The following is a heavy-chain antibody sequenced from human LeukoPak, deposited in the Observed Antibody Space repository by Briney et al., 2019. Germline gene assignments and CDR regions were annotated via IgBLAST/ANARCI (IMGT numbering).Heavy chain of an antibody. J-gene: IGHJ4*02. D-gene: IGHD3-9*01. CDR3: ARDPTRDIPLRD. V-gene: IGHV4-61*02. CDR2: IYTSGST. Sequence: SETLSLTCTVSGGSISSGSYYWSWIRQPAGKGLEWIGRIYTSGSTNYNPSLKSRVTISVDTSKNQFSLKLSSVTAAGTAVYYCARDPTRDIPLRDWGQGTLVTVSS. CDR1: GGSISSGSYY.